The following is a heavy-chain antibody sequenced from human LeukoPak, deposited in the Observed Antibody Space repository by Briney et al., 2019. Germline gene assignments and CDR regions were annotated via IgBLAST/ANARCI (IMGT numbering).Heavy chain of an antibody. Sequence: GASVKVSCKASGGTFSSYAISWVRQAPGQGLEWMGRIIPIFGTANYAQKFQGRVTTTTDESTSTAYMELSSLRSEDTAVYYCARGNINCSGGSCYSAPTPDVWGKGTTVTVSS. J-gene: IGHJ6*04. CDR2: IIPIFGTA. CDR1: GGTFSSYA. CDR3: ARGNINCSGGSCYSAPTPDV. V-gene: IGHV1-69*05. D-gene: IGHD2-15*01.